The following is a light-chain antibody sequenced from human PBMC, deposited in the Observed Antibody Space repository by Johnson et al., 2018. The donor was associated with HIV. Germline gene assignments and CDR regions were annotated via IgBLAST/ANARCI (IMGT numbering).Light chain of an antibody. CDR1: SSKVGNNY. Sequence: QSVLTQPPSVSAAPGQKVTIYCSGSSSKVGNNYVSWYQQLPGTAPKLLIYENNKRPSGIPDRFSGSKSGTSATLGITGLPTGDEADYYCGTWDSSLSAGVFGTVTKVTVL. V-gene: IGLV1-51*02. CDR3: GTWDSSLSAGV. CDR2: ENN. J-gene: IGLJ1*01.